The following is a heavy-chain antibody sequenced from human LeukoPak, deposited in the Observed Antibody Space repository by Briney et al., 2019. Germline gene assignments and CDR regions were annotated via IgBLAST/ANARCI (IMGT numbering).Heavy chain of an antibody. D-gene: IGHD6-6*01. Sequence: GGSLRLSCAVSGFTLSLYGMNWVRQAPGKGLEWISHISASSSGIFYADSVKGRFLTSRDNTRSSLYLQMNSLRAEETAVYYCVRDPSSVRLPFGSWGQGTLVTVSS. CDR2: ISASSSGI. CDR3: VRDPSSVRLPFGS. V-gene: IGHV3-48*01. CDR1: GFTLSLYG. J-gene: IGHJ4*02.